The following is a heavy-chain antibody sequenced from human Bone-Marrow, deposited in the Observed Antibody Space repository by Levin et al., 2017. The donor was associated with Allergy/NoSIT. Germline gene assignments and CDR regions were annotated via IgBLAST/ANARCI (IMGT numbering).Heavy chain of an antibody. CDR1: GGSISTYY. V-gene: IGHV4-59*08. CDR2: VYYSGST. CDR3: AGQAGPIHLWLMDY. Sequence: PSEILSLTCTVSGGSISTYYWSWIRQPPGKGLEWIGYVYYSGSTNYNPSLKSRVTMSVDTSKNHFSLKLSSVTAADTALYYLAGQAGPIHLWLMDYWGQGTLVTVSS. J-gene: IGHJ4*02. D-gene: IGHD5-18*01.